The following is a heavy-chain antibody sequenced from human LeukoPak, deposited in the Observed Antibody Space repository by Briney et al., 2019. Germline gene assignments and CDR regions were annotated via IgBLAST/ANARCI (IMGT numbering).Heavy chain of an antibody. CDR2: IFNDGST. D-gene: IGHD4-17*01. J-gene: IGHJ4*02. CDR1: GFTFSSYG. V-gene: IGHV3-NL1*01. Sequence: GRSLRLSCAASGFTFSSYGMHWVRQAPGKGLEWVSLIFNDGSTYYADSVKARFTIARDNSMDNLYIQMNSLRVEDTAVYYCARDPGGDNAYWGQGTLVTVSS. CDR3: ARDPGGDNAY.